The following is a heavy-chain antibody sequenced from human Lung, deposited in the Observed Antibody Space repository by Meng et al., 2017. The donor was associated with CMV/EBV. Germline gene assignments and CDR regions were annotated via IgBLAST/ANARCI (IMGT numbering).Heavy chain of an antibody. CDR1: GGSISSGGFY. CDR3: ARTNYGDYNWFDP. Sequence: QEAGPGLVKPSQAPSRTGNVSGGSISSGGFYWSWIRQHPGKGLEWIGYIYYSGSTYYNPSLRSRVAISIDTSKNQFSLKLTSVTAADTAVYFCARTNYGDYNWFDPWGQGTLVTVSS. J-gene: IGHJ5*02. V-gene: IGHV4-31*03. CDR2: IYYSGST. D-gene: IGHD4-17*01.